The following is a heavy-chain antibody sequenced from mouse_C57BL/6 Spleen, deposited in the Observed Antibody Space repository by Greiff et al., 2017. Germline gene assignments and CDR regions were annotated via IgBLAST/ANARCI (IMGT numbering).Heavy chain of an antibody. V-gene: IGHV5-9-1*02. Sequence: EVQLVESGEGLLKPGGSLKLPCAASGFTFSSYALSWVRQTPEKRLEWVAYISSGGDYIYYADTVKGRFTISRDNARNTLYLQMSSLKSEDTAMYYCTRVIGWLAYGGQGTLVTVSA. CDR3: TRVIGWLAY. J-gene: IGHJ3*01. D-gene: IGHD2-4*01. CDR2: ISSGGDYI. CDR1: GFTFSSYA.